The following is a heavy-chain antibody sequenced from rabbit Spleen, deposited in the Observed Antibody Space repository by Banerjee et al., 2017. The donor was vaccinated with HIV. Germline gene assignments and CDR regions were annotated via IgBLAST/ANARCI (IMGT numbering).Heavy chain of an antibody. D-gene: IGHD8-1*01. Sequence: QEQLEESGGGLVKPGGTLTLTCKASGIDFSTYSYMCWVRQAPGKGLEWIACIYAGISDSTYYASWAKGRFTISETSSTTVTLQMTSLTAADTATYFCARDAGTSFSTYGMDLWGQVTLVT. CDR1: GIDFSTYSY. V-gene: IGHV1S45*01. CDR3: ARDAGTSFSTYGMDL. CDR2: IYAGISDST. J-gene: IGHJ6*01.